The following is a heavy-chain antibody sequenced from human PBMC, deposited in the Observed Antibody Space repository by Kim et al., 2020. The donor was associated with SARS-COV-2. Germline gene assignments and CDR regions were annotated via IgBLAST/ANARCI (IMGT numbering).Heavy chain of an antibody. CDR3: ARGVAYCSGGSCPPIDY. Sequence: GGSLRLSCAASGFTFSSYAMHWVRQAPGKGLEWVAVISYDGSNKYYVDSVKGRFTISRDNSKNTLYLQMNSLRAEDTAVYYCARGVAYCSGGSCPPIDYWGQGTLVTVSS. CDR1: GFTFSSYA. J-gene: IGHJ4*02. V-gene: IGHV3-30*04. CDR2: ISYDGSNK. D-gene: IGHD2-15*01.